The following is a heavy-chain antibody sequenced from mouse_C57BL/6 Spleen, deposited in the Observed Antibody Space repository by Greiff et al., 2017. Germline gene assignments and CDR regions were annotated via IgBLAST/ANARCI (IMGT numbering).Heavy chain of an antibody. V-gene: IGHV1-55*01. CDR3: ARSGAYYSNYYAMDY. D-gene: IGHD2-5*01. CDR2: IYPGSGST. J-gene: IGHJ4*01. Sequence: QVQLQQSGAELVKPGASVKMSCKASGYTFTSYWITWVKQRPGQGLEWIGDIYPGSGSTNYNEKFKSKATLTVDTSSSTAYMQLSSLTSEDSAVYYCARSGAYYSNYYAMDYWGQGTSVTVSS. CDR1: GYTFTSYW.